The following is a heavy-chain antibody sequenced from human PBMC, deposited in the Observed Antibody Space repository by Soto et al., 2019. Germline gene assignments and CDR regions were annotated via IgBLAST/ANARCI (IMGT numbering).Heavy chain of an antibody. V-gene: IGHV4-59*08. CDR2: INYNGNT. J-gene: IGHJ6*03. CDR1: GASISSHY. CDR3: AGGGSIVVATRRLMDV. D-gene: IGHD3-22*01. Sequence: QVQLQESGLGLVKPSETLSLTCTVSGASISSHYWSWIRQAPGKGLEWIANINYNGNTNYNPSLKSRVTISVDTSKNQFSLTVISVTAADTAVYYCAGGGSIVVATRRLMDVWGRGTTVTVSS.